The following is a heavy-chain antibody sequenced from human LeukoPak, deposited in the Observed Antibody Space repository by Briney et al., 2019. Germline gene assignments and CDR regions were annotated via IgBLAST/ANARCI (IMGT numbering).Heavy chain of an antibody. CDR2: INPNSGGT. Sequence: ASVRVSCKASGYTFTGHYMHWVRQAPGQGLEWMGWINPNSGGTNYAQKFQGRVTMTRDTSIRTAYMELSRLRSDDTAVYYCAREGNYYGSGSAEVWFDPWGQGTLVTVSS. CDR3: AREGNYYGSGSAEVWFDP. CDR1: GYTFTGHY. V-gene: IGHV1-2*02. D-gene: IGHD3-10*01. J-gene: IGHJ5*02.